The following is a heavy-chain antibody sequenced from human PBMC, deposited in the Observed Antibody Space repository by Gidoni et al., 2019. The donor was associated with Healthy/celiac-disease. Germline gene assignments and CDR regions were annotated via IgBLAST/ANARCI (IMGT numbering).Heavy chain of an antibody. CDR1: GGTFSSYA. CDR3: ARGATIYGAKHGYYYYYGMDV. V-gene: IGHV1-69*17. Sequence: QVQLVQSGAEVKNPGSSVKVSCKASGGTFSSYALSWVRPAPGQGLEWMGGIIPIFGIANYAQKFQGRVTITADKSTSTAYMEMSSLRSEDTAVYYCARGATIYGAKHGYYYYYGMDVWGQGTTVTVSS. CDR2: IIPIFGIA. J-gene: IGHJ6*02. D-gene: IGHD4-17*01.